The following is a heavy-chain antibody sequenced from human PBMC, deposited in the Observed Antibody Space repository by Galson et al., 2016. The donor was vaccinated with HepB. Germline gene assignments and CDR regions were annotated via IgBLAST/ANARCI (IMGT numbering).Heavy chain of an antibody. D-gene: IGHD1-1*01. CDR1: GYTFTSYD. V-gene: IGHV1-8*01. CDR3: ARCIRNELFNDY. J-gene: IGHJ4*02. CDR2: MNPNSTNT. Sequence: SVKVSCKASGYTFTSYDICWVRQATGQGLEWMGWMNPNSTNTGYAPKFQGRVTMTRDTSVSTAYMDLSSLRSEDTAIYYCARCIRNELFNDYWCQGTLVTVSS.